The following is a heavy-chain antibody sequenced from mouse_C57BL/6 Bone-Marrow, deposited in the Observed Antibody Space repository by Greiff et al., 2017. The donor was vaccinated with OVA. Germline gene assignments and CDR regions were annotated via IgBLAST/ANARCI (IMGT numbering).Heavy chain of an antibody. CDR2: ISSGSSTI. V-gene: IGHV5-17*01. Sequence: EVKVVESGGGLVKPGGSLKLSCAASGFTFSDYGMHWVRQAPEKGLEWVAYISSGSSTIYYAEKVKGRFTISRANAKNTLFLQMTSLRSEDTAMCYCAKTETWYFDVWGTGTTVTVSS. CDR1: GFTFSDYG. CDR3: AKTETWYFDV. J-gene: IGHJ1*03.